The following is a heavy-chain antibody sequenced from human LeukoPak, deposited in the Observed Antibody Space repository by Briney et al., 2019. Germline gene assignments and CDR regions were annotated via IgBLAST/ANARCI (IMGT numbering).Heavy chain of an antibody. CDR2: IYYSGST. CDR3: ARHAGLAAAGPIDY. CDR1: GGSISSYY. V-gene: IGHV4-39*01. Sequence: SETLSLTCTVSGGSISSYYWGWIRQPPGKGLEWIGSIYYSGSTYYNPSLKSRVTISVDTSKNQFSLKLSSVTAADTAVYYCARHAGLAAAGPIDYWGQGTLVTVSS. D-gene: IGHD6-13*01. J-gene: IGHJ4*02.